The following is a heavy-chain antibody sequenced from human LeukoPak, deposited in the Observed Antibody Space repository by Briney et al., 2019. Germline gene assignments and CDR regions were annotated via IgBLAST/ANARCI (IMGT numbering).Heavy chain of an antibody. CDR1: GFTFSRYW. CDR2: IKYDGSED. V-gene: IGHV3-7*04. Sequence: GGSLRLSRAASGFTFSRYWMSWMRQAPGKGLEWVANIKYDGSEDYYVDSVKGRFTISRDNAKNTLYLQLNSLRVEDTAVYYCARGHKFFDYWGQGTLVTVSS. CDR3: ARGHKFFDY. J-gene: IGHJ4*02.